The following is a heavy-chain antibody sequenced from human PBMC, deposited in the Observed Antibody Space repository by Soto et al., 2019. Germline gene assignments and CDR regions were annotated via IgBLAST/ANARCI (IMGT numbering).Heavy chain of an antibody. CDR2: IYWNDDK. Sequence: QITLKESGPTLVNPTQTLTLTCTFSGFSLSTSGVGVGWIRQPPGKALEWLALIYWNDDKRWSPSLTNRLITSTDTLKIQLVLTATNMEPVNTATYYRPHSPPYYHPSRGQKARAVDVLG. J-gene: IGHJ3*01. CDR3: PHSPPYYHPSRGQKARAVDV. D-gene: IGHD3-22*01. V-gene: IGHV2-5*01. CDR1: GFSLSTSGVG.